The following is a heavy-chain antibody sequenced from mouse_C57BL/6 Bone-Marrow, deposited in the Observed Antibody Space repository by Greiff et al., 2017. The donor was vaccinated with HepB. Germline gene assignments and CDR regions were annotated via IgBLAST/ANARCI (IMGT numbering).Heavy chain of an antibody. CDR3: ARSGYGYDGGVWWYFDV. D-gene: IGHD2-2*01. CDR2: IHPNSGST. CDR1: GYTFTSYW. V-gene: IGHV1-64*01. J-gene: IGHJ1*03. Sequence: QVQLQHPGAELVKPGASVKLSCKASGYTFTSYWMHWVKQRPGQGLEWIGMIHPNSGSTNYNEKFKSKATLTVDKSSSTAYMQLSSLTSEDSAVYYCARSGYGYDGGVWWYFDVWGTGTTVTVSS.